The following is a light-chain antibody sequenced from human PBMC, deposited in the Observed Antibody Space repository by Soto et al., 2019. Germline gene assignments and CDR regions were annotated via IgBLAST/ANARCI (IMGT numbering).Light chain of an antibody. J-gene: IGKJ5*01. V-gene: IGKV3-11*01. CDR1: QSISTY. Sequence: EIVLTQSPATLSLSPGERATLSCRASQSISTYLGWYQHKPGQAPRLLIYDASNRATGVPARFSGSGFGTEFTLTISSLQPEDFAVYYCEQYNNWFSITFGQGTRLEIK. CDR3: EQYNNWFSIT. CDR2: DAS.